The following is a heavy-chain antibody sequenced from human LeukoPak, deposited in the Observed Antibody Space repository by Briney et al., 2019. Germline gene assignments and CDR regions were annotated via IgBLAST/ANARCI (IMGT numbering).Heavy chain of an antibody. Sequence: GGSLRLSCAASGFTVSSNYMSWVRQAPGKGLEWVSAISGSGGSTYYADSVKGRFTISRDNSKNTLYLQTNSLRAEDTAVYYCAKDQYSSSWFDYWGQGTLVTVSS. CDR1: GFTVSSNY. D-gene: IGHD6-6*01. CDR2: ISGSGGST. V-gene: IGHV3-23*01. J-gene: IGHJ4*02. CDR3: AKDQYSSSWFDY.